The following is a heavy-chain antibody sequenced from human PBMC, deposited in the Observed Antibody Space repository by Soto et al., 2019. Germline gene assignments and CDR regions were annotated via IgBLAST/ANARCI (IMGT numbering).Heavy chain of an antibody. D-gene: IGHD5-12*01. CDR2: ISAYDGNT. Sequence: ASVKVSCKASGYTFTSYGISWVRQAPGQGLEWMGWISAYDGNTNYAQKLQGRVTMTTDTSTSTAYMELRSLRSDDTAVYYCARDRWRDGYNYGPDYWGQGTLVTVSS. CDR3: ARDRWRDGYNYGPDY. V-gene: IGHV1-18*01. J-gene: IGHJ4*02. CDR1: GYTFTSYG.